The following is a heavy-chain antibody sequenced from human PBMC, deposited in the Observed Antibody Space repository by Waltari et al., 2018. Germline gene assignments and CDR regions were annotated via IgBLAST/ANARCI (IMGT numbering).Heavy chain of an antibody. J-gene: IGHJ4*02. CDR1: GFAFSSHW. CDR2: MKSDGGGA. CDR3: ARDDSLWPHYFDH. Sequence: EVQLVESGGGLIQPGGSLRLSCEASGFAFSSHWMHWVRHSPGEGLVWVARMKSDGGGAGDADSVKGRFIISRDNAKDTLYLPMNSLKVEDTAMYYCARDDSLWPHYFDHWGQGTLVTVSS. D-gene: IGHD2-21*01. V-gene: IGHV3-74*01.